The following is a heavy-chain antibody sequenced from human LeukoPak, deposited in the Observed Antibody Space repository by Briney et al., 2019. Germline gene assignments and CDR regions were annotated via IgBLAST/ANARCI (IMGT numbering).Heavy chain of an antibody. CDR3: ARAALGYCSGGSCRNDAFDI. J-gene: IGHJ3*02. Sequence: PSETLSLTCAVYGASFSGYYWSWIRQPPGKGLEWIGEINHSGSTNYNPSLKSRVTISVDTSKNQFSLKLSSVTAADTAVYYCARAALGYCSGGSCRNDAFDIWGQGTMVTVSS. CDR2: INHSGST. CDR1: GASFSGYY. D-gene: IGHD2-15*01. V-gene: IGHV4-34*01.